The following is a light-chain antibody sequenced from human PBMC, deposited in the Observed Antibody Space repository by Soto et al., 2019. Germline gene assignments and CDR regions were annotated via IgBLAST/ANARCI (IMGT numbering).Light chain of an antibody. J-gene: IGKJ1*01. V-gene: IGKV3-15*01. CDR2: GAS. Sequence: EIVMTQSPATLSVSPGERATLSCRASQSVSSNLAWYQQKPGQAPRLLIYGASTRATGIPARFSGSGSGTEFTLTISSLQSEDFAVSSCQENNTLPLRTLAHGTRLDIK. CDR1: QSVSSN. CDR3: QENNTLPLRT.